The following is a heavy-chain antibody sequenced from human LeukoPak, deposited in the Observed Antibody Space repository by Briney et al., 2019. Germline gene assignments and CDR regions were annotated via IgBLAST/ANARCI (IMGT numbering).Heavy chain of an antibody. J-gene: IGHJ4*02. CDR2: ILVDVIEK. V-gene: IGHV3-30*19. Sequence: AVGALRLSCAASGVSFSGHVMYWGCEGLRGGGGWGSVILVDVIEKNYADSVKGRFTVSRDNFKNTVYLEMNSLRAEDTAVYYCARDEAGESRTSPVVRGVTFDYWGQGTLVTVSS. D-gene: IGHD3-10*01. CDR3: ARDEAGESRTSPVVRGVTFDY. CDR1: GVSFSGHV.